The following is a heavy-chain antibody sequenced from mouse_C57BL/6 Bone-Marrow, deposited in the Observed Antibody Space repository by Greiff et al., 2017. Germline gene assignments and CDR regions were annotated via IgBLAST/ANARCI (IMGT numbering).Heavy chain of an antibody. J-gene: IGHJ2*01. D-gene: IGHD1-1*01. V-gene: IGHV1-54*01. CDR2: INPGRGGT. CDR3: ARRSYYYGSRGFDY. CDR1: GYAFTNYL. Sequence: QVQLQQSGAELVRPGTSVKVSCKASGYAFTNYLIEWVKQRPGQGLEWIGVINPGRGGTNYNETFKGKATLTADKSSSTAYMQLSSLTSEDSAVYFCARRSYYYGSRGFDYWGQGTTLTVSS.